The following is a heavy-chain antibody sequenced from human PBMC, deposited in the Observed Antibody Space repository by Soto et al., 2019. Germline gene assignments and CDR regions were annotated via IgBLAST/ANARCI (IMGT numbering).Heavy chain of an antibody. V-gene: IGHV3-21*01. J-gene: IGHJ4*02. CDR1: GFTFSTYG. Sequence: GGSLRLSCRASGFTFSTYGMHWVRQSPGTGLEWVSSISVSTSIMYYSDSVRGRFTVSRDNSKNSVYLQMNSLRVEDTAVYYCVRAFDYWGQGTLVTSPQ. CDR2: ISVSTSIM. CDR3: VRAFDY.